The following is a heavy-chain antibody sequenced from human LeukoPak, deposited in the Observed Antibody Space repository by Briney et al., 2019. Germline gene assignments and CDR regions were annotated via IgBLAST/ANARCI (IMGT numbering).Heavy chain of an antibody. D-gene: IGHD3-10*02. J-gene: IGHJ5*02. CDR2: IGGTGDNT. V-gene: IGHV3-23*01. Sequence: GVSRKLSCLASGFTFKLSAITWVRQAPGKGLEWVSAIGGTGDNTYYADSVKGRFTISRDNSRNTLYLQMDSLRAEDAATYSCARDRGPYVGIANNWFDPWGQGTLVIVSS. CDR3: ARDRGPYVGIANNWFDP. CDR1: GFTFKLSA.